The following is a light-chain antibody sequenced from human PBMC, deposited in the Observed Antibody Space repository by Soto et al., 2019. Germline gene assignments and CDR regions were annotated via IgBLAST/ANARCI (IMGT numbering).Light chain of an antibody. CDR3: QQYNSYSPT. V-gene: IGKV1-5*03. J-gene: IGKJ1*01. Sequence: DIQMTQSPSTLSSSVGDRVTITCRASQSISVWLAWYQQKAGKAPNLLIYKASRLESGVPSRFSGSGSETEFTLTISGLQPGDSATYYCQQYNSYSPTFGQGDQGGYXT. CDR1: QSISVW. CDR2: KAS.